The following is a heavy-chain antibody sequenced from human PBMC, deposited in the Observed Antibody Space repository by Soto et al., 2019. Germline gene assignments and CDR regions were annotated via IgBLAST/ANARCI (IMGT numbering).Heavy chain of an antibody. J-gene: IGHJ4*02. CDR1: GGSFSGYY. Sequence: SETLSLTCAVYGGSFSGYYWSWIRQPPGKGLEWIGEINHSGSTNYNPSLKSRVTISVDTSKNQFSLKLSSVTAADTAVYYCARSLSDYGDPSDYWGQGTLVTVSS. CDR3: ARSLSDYGDPSDY. V-gene: IGHV4-34*01. D-gene: IGHD4-17*01. CDR2: INHSGST.